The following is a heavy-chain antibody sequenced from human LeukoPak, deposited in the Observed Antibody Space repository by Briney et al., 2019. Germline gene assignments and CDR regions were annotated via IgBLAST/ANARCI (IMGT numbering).Heavy chain of an antibody. J-gene: IGHJ4*02. Sequence: GRSLRLSCAASGFTFSSYAMHWVRQAPGKGLEWVAVISYDGSNKYYADSVKGRFTISRDNAKSSLYLQMNSLRVDDTAVYYCAMATRWGQGTLVTVSS. CDR3: AMATR. CDR1: GFTFSSYA. CDR2: ISYDGSNK. V-gene: IGHV3-30-3*01.